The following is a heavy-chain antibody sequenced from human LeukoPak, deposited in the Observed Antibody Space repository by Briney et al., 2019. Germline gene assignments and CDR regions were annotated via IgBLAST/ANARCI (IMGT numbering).Heavy chain of an antibody. CDR3: ARQYYYDRSGDAFDY. J-gene: IGHJ4*02. CDR1: GGSISSYY. V-gene: IGHV4-59*08. D-gene: IGHD3-22*01. CDR2: IYYSGST. Sequence: SETLSLTCTVSGGSISSYYWTWIRQPPGKGLEWIGYIYYSGSTYYNPSLKSRVTISVDTSKNQFSLKLSSVTAADTAVYYCARQYYYDRSGDAFDYWGQGTLVTVSS.